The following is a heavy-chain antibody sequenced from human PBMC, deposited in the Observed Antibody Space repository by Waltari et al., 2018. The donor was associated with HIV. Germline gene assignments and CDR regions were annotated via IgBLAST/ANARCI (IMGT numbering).Heavy chain of an antibody. Sequence: VRLMESGGGLVEPGGSLTISCAASGFTFTQYTMNWIRHVPGKGLEWLASINIHNRESYYSDSIKGRCTISRDNAANSVFPHMDRLRVDDTAQYFCVRDDPGYEPIDYWGRGTRVTVSS. J-gene: IGHJ4*02. V-gene: IGHV3-21*02. CDR1: GFTFTQYT. CDR2: INIHNRES. D-gene: IGHD2-2*01. CDR3: VRDDPGYEPIDY.